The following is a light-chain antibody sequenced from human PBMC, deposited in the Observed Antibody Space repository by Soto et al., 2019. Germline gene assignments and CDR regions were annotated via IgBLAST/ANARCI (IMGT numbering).Light chain of an antibody. CDR2: AAS. Sequence: DIQMTQSPSSLSASIGDRVTITCRASQGIRIDVAWFQVKPGKAPKRLIYAASSLSSGVPSRFSGSGLGTEFTLTISSLQPEDCATYYCLQHQGNSYTLGQGTKLEIK. CDR1: QGIRID. V-gene: IGKV1-17*01. CDR3: LQHQGNSYT. J-gene: IGKJ2*01.